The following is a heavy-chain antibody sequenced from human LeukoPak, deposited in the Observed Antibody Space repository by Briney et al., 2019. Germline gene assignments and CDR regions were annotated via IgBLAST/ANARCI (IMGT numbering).Heavy chain of an antibody. V-gene: IGHV3-11*01. Sequence: GGSLRLSCAASGFTFSDFYMSWIRQAPGKGLECVAFIGSSGSTKYADSVQGRFTISRDNTKNSLYLQMHSLRADDSALYYCATEIGVSAASSDVWGQGTMVTVSS. CDR1: GFTFSDFY. CDR2: IGSSGST. D-gene: IGHD6-13*01. CDR3: ATEIGVSAASSDV. J-gene: IGHJ3*01.